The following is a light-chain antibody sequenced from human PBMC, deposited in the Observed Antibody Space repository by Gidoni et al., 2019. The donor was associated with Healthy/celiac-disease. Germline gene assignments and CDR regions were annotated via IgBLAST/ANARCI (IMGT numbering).Light chain of an antibody. CDR1: QSVSSSY. CDR2: GAS. V-gene: IGKV3-20*01. CDR3: QQYGSSPPA. Sequence: ELALTQSPGTLSLSPGERATLSCRASQSVSSSYLAWYQQKPGQAPRLLIYGASSRATGIPDRFSGSGSGTDFTLTISRLEPEDFAVYYCQQYGSSPPAFGPGTKVDIK. J-gene: IGKJ3*01.